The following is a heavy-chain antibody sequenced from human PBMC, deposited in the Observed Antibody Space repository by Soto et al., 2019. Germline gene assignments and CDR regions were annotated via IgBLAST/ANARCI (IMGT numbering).Heavy chain of an antibody. Sequence: NLSLPRTVSGGFPSRCGYFWSWIRQHPGKGLEWIGHIYYSGSTYYNPSLKSRVTISVDTSKNQFSLKLSSVTAADTAVYYCARDPTPWGQGTLVTVSS. J-gene: IGHJ5*02. CDR1: GGFPSRCGYF. V-gene: IGHV4-31*02. CDR3: ARDPTP. CDR2: IYYSGST.